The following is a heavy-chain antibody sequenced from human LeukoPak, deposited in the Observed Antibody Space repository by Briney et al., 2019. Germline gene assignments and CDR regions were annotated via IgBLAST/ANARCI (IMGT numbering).Heavy chain of an antibody. D-gene: IGHD3-22*01. Sequence: SETLSLTCTVSGGSISSGDYYWSWIRQPPGKGLEWIGYIYYSGSTYYNPSLKSRVTISVDTSKNQFSLKLSSVTAADTAVYYCASSLSSGHYFYWGQGTLVTVSS. V-gene: IGHV4-30-4*02. CDR1: GGSISSGDYY. J-gene: IGHJ4*02. CDR3: ASSLSSGHYFY. CDR2: IYYSGST.